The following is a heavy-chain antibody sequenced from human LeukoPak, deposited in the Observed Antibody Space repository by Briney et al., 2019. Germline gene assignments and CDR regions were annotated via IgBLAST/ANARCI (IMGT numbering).Heavy chain of an antibody. CDR1: GGSISSYY. J-gene: IGHJ5*01. CDR2: IYYSGST. CDR3: ARVRTRFGP. V-gene: IGHV4-59*01. Sequence: PSETLSLTCTVSGGSISSYYWSWIRQAPGKGLEWIGYIYYSGSTTYNPSLKSRVTISVDTSKNQFSLKLSSVTAADTAAYYCARVRTRFGPWGQGTLVTVSS.